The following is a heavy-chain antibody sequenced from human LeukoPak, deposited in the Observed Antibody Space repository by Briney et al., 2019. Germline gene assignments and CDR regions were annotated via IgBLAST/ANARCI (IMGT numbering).Heavy chain of an antibody. Sequence: GGSLRLSCAASGFTFSSYAMHWVRQAPGKGLEWVAVISYDGSNKYYADSVKGRFTISRDNSKNTLYLQMSSLTVEDTAVFYCARDKSGYGMDVWGQGTTVTVSS. CDR2: ISYDGSNK. CDR3: ARDKSGYGMDV. D-gene: IGHD1-26*01. V-gene: IGHV3-30-3*01. CDR1: GFTFSSYA. J-gene: IGHJ6*02.